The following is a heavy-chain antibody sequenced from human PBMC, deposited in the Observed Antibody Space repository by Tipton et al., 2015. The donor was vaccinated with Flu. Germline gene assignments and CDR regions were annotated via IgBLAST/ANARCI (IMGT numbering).Heavy chain of an antibody. D-gene: IGHD4-17*01. Sequence: GLVKPSETLSLTCTVSGGSISSSSYYWTWIRQPAGKGLEWIGQIYTSGSTKYNPSLKSRVTMSLDTSKNQFSLKMSSVTAADTAMYYCARDYGDLNWFDPWGQGTLATVSS. CDR1: GGSISSSSYY. CDR3: ARDYGDLNWFDP. V-gene: IGHV4-61*02. CDR2: IYTSGST. J-gene: IGHJ5*02.